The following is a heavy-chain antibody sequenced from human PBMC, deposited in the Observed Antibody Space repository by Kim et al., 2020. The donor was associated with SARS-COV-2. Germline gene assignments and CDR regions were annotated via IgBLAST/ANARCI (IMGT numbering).Heavy chain of an antibody. J-gene: IGHJ3*02. D-gene: IGHD6-19*01. CDR3: ARDHSRGSGWYSTDAFDI. Sequence: GGSLRLSCAASGFTFSSYGMHWVRQAPGKGLEWVAVIWYDGSNKYYADSVKGRFTISRDNSKNTLYLQMNSLRAEDTAVYYCARDHSRGSGWYSTDAFDIWGQGTMVTVSS. CDR1: GFTFSSYG. CDR2: IWYDGSNK. V-gene: IGHV3-33*01.